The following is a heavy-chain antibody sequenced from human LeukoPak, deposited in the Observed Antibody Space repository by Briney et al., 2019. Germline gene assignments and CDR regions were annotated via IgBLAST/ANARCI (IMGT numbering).Heavy chain of an antibody. CDR3: GKSKGDGLIDI. CDR1: SGSISTSNYY. Sequence: SETLSLTCTVSSGSISTSNYYWGWVRQPPGKALEWIGNIFYSGSTYYSPSLKSRVTISLDTSRNQFSLKLNSVTAADTAVYYWGKSKGDGLIDIWAQGTMVNVSS. V-gene: IGHV4-39*07. CDR2: IFYSGST. J-gene: IGHJ3*01. D-gene: IGHD2-21*01.